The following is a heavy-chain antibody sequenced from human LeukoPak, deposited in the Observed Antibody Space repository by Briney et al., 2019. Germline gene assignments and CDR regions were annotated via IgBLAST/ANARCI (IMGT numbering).Heavy chain of an antibody. V-gene: IGHV5-51*01. J-gene: IGHJ4*02. CDR1: GYNFTSYW. CDR3: ARGETTERYYYDSSGYYPFDY. Sequence: MPGESLKISCKGSGYNFTSYWIGWVRQMPGKGLEWMGIIYPGDSDTRYSPSFQGQVTISADKSISTAYLQWSSLKASDTAMYYCARGETTERYYYDSSGYYPFDYWGQGTLVTVSS. CDR2: IYPGDSDT. D-gene: IGHD3-22*01.